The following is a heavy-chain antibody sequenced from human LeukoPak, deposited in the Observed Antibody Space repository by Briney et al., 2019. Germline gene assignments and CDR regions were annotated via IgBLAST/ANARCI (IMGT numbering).Heavy chain of an antibody. CDR2: IDPSDSYT. CDR1: AYSFTSYW. J-gene: IGHJ4*02. Sequence: GESLMISCKGSAYSFTSYWISCLRQMPGKGLECLGRIDPSDSYTNYSPYFQRNVTISADKSISTAYLQWSSLKASDTAMYYCARYSSGRAPFDYWGQGTLVTVSS. V-gene: IGHV5-10-1*01. CDR3: ARYSSGRAPFDY. D-gene: IGHD6-19*01.